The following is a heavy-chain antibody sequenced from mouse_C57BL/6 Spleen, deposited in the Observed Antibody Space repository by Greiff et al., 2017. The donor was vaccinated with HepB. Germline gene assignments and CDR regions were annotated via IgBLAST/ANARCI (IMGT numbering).Heavy chain of an antibody. D-gene: IGHD2-4*01. J-gene: IGHJ2*01. CDR3: ARSYDYPYYFDY. Sequence: VQLEQSGAGRGKPGASVKISCKVSGYDSSSYWTTGVTQRPGKGLQWIGQIYPGNGDTNYTGKYKGKATLTADKSSSKAYMQLSSLTSEDSAVYFCARSYDYPYYFDYWGEGTTLTVAS. V-gene: IGHV1-80*01. CDR1: GYDSSSYW. CDR2: IYPGNGDT.